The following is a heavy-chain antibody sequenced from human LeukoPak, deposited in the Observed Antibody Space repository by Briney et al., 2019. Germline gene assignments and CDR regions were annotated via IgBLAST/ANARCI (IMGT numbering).Heavy chain of an antibody. CDR1: GFTFSSYG. Sequence: QPGGSLRLSCAASGFTFSSYGMHWVRQAPGKGLEWVAVISYDGSNKYYADSVKGRFTISRDNSKNTLYLQMNSLRAEDTAVYYCAKGSPTGYYYYGMDVWGQGTTVTVSS. J-gene: IGHJ6*02. CDR3: AKGSPTGYYYYGMDV. CDR2: ISYDGSNK. V-gene: IGHV3-30*18.